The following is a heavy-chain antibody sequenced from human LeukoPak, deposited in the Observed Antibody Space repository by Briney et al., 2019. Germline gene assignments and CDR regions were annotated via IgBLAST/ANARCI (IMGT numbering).Heavy chain of an antibody. D-gene: IGHD2-8*01. Sequence: PGGSLRLSCAASGFTFSSYSMSWVRQVPGKGLEWVSYISHTSKTTYYADSVRGRFSISRDDAKSSVYLQMNSLRDEDTAVYYCARDRGYCTSDDCYRCFHYWGQGTLVIVSS. CDR3: ARDRGYCTSDDCYRCFHY. CDR2: ISHTSKTT. CDR1: GFTFSSYS. V-gene: IGHV3-48*02. J-gene: IGHJ4*02.